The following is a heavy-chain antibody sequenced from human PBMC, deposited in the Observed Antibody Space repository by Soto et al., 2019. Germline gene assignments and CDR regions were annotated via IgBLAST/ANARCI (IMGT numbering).Heavy chain of an antibody. V-gene: IGHV3-15*01. J-gene: IGHJ1*01. Sequence: PGGSLRLSCTASGFTFSNAWMTWVRQAPGKGLEWVGRIKRKTDGGTVDYAAPVKGRFSISRDDSKNTLYLQMNSLRAEDTAMYFCARDPSDLWEPDQYFPHWGQGTLVTVSS. CDR1: GFTFSNAW. D-gene: IGHD1-26*01. CDR3: ARDPSDLWEPDQYFPH. CDR2: IKRKTDGGTV.